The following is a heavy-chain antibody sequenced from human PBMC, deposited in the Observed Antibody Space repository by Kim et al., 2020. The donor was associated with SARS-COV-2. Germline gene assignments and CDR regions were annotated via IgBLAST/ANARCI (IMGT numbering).Heavy chain of an antibody. V-gene: IGHV3-33*01. Sequence: AKPVKGKFTISRDNSKNTLYLKMNSLRDEDTAVYYCARAGYSYGNYYFDYWGQGTLVTVPS. CDR3: ARAGYSYGNYYFDY. J-gene: IGHJ4*02. D-gene: IGHD5-18*01.